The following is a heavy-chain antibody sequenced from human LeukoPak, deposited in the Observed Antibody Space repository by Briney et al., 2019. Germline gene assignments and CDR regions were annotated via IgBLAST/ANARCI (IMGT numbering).Heavy chain of an antibody. Sequence: GGSLRLSCAASGFTFSSYAMSWVRQAPGKGLEWVSAISGSGGSTYYADSVKGRFTISRDNSKNTLYLQMNSLRAEDTAVYYCAKDQVRLLWFGELSSNWFDPWGQGTLVTVSS. J-gene: IGHJ5*02. V-gene: IGHV3-23*01. D-gene: IGHD3-10*01. CDR1: GFTFSSYA. CDR3: AKDQVRLLWFGELSSNWFDP. CDR2: ISGSGGST.